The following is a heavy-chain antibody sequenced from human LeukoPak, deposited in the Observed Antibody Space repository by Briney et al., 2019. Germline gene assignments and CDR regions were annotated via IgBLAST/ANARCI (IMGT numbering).Heavy chain of an antibody. CDR2: IIPIFGTA. Sequence: ASVKVSCKASGGTFSSYAISWVRQAPGQGLEWMGGIIPIFGTANYAQKFQGRVTITTDESTSTAYMELSSLRSEDTAVYYCARASPRGYYDSSGDPEDAFDIWGQGTMVTVSS. V-gene: IGHV1-69*05. CDR1: GGTFSSYA. D-gene: IGHD3-22*01. CDR3: ARASPRGYYDSSGDPEDAFDI. J-gene: IGHJ3*02.